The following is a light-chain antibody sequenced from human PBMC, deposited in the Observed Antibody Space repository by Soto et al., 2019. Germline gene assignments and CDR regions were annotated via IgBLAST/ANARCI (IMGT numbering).Light chain of an antibody. J-gene: IGLJ3*02. CDR3: GTWDRNLRIGV. Sequence: QSVLTQPPSVSAAPGQMVTISCSGSNSNIANNYVSWYQHLPGTGPKLLIYDNNKRPSGISDRFSASKSGTSATLAITGLPTGDEGHYYCGTWDRNLRIGVFGGGTKLTVL. V-gene: IGLV1-51*01. CDR1: NSNIANNY. CDR2: DNN.